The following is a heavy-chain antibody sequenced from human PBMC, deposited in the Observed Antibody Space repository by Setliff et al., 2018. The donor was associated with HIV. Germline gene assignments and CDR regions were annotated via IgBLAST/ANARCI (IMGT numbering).Heavy chain of an antibody. V-gene: IGHV4-59*01. CDR3: ASWHGGQEAFVV. CDR2: IYYIGSV. J-gene: IGHJ3*01. CDR1: GVSITTYY. Sequence: SETLSLTCTVSGVSITTYYWSWIRQTPGKGLEWIGYIYYIGSVIYNYSFESRVTMTLDMSKSQFSLSLRSLTAADTAVYYCASWHGGQEAFVVWGQGTKVTVSS. D-gene: IGHD3-16*01.